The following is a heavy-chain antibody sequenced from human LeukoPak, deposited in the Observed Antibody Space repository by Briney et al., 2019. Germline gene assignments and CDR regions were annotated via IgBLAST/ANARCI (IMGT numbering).Heavy chain of an antibody. D-gene: IGHD6-13*01. Sequence: GGSLRLYCAASGLTGSSNHMTWVPQAQGKGLEGVYGINWNGGSTGYADSVKGRFTISRDNAKNSLYLQMNSLRAEDTALYYCARGSSLNDAFDIGGEGTMVTVSS. CDR2: INWNGGST. V-gene: IGHV3-20*04. CDR1: GLTGSSNH. J-gene: IGHJ3*02. CDR3: ARGSSLNDAFDI.